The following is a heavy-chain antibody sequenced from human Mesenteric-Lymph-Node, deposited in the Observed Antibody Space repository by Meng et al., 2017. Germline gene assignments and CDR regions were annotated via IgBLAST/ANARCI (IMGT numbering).Heavy chain of an antibody. Sequence: GESLKISCAASGFTFSDHYIDWVRQAPGKGLEWVGRSGNKANSHTTEYAASVKGRFIISRDDANYSLYLHMNSLKTEDTAVYYCTRGYSGIDIYAFDIWGHGSMVTVSS. J-gene: IGHJ3*02. CDR1: GFTFSDHY. D-gene: IGHD5-12*01. CDR2: SGNKANSHTT. V-gene: IGHV3-72*01. CDR3: TRGYSGIDIYAFDI.